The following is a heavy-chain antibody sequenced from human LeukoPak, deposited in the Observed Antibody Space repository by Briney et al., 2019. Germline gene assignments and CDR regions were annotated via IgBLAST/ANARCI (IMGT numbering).Heavy chain of an antibody. Sequence: GGSLRLSCTVSGHPFSSFTLNWVRQSPGKGLEWVSSISSSSTYTYYADSVKGRFTISRDNAKNSLYLQMTTVRAEDSAIYYCARADDSEEGFDYWGQGTLVTVSS. CDR3: ARADDSEEGFDY. CDR2: ISSSSTYT. V-gene: IGHV3-21*01. CDR1: GHPFSSFT. J-gene: IGHJ4*02. D-gene: IGHD3-16*01.